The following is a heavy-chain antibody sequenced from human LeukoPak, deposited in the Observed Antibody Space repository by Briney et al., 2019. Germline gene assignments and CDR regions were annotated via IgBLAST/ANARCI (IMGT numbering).Heavy chain of an antibody. CDR1: GFTFSSYG. Sequence: HPGRSLRLSCAASGFTFSSYGMRWVRQAPGKGLEWVAVISYDGSNKYYADSVKGRFTISRDNSKNTLYLQMNSLRAEDTAVYYCAKEVLLWFGDPTGGFDPWGQGTLVTVSS. V-gene: IGHV3-30*18. CDR3: AKEVLLWFGDPTGGFDP. D-gene: IGHD3-10*01. CDR2: ISYDGSNK. J-gene: IGHJ5*02.